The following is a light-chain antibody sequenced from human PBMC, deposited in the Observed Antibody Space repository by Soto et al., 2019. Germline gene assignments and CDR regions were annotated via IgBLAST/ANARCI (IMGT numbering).Light chain of an antibody. CDR3: QQYNSYPWT. V-gene: IGKV1-5*03. CDR1: QSISSW. Sequence: DIQMTQSPSTLSASVGDRVTITCRASQSISSWLAWYQQKTGKAPKLLIYKASSLESGVPSRFSGSGSGTEFTLTISSLQPDDFATYYCQQYNSYPWTVGQGIKVELK. J-gene: IGKJ1*01. CDR2: KAS.